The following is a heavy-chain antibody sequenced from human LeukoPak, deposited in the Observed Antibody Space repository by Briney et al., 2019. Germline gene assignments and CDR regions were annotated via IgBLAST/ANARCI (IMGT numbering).Heavy chain of an antibody. CDR3: ARRRYYDGSGYLE. CDR2: IYNSGRT. J-gene: IGHJ1*01. Sequence: SETLTLTCSVSGDSFSRSDSYWDWIRQPPGKGLEWIGTIYNSGRTYYSPSLKSRVTMSVDPSNNQFSLTLRSVTAADTALYYCARRRYYDGSGYLEWGQGTLLSVSS. CDR1: GDSFSRSDSY. V-gene: IGHV4-39*01. D-gene: IGHD3-22*01.